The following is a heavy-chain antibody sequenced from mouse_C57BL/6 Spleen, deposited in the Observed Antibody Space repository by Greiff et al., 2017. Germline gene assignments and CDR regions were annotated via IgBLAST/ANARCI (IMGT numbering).Heavy chain of an antibody. CDR1: GFTFTDYY. V-gene: IGHV7-3*01. CDR2: IRNKANGYTT. Sequence: EVMLVESGGGLVQPGGSLSLSCAASGFTFTDYYMSWVRQPPGKALEWVGFIRNKANGYTTEYSASVKGRLTISRDNSQSILYLLINALRAEDSASYSCARYYTWFAYWGQGTLVTVSA. J-gene: IGHJ3*01. CDR3: ARYYTWFAY.